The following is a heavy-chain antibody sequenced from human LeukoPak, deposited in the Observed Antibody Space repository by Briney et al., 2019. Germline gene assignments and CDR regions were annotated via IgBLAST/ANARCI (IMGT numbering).Heavy chain of an antibody. CDR3: TTRDPNAFDI. J-gene: IGHJ3*02. CDR2: IRSKANSYAT. CDR1: GFTFSGSA. Sequence: GGSLRLSCAASGFTFSGSAMHWVRQAPGKGLEWVGRIRSKANSYATAYAASVKGRFTISRDDSKNTAYLQMNSLKTEDTAVYYCTTRDPNAFDIWGQGTMVTVSS. V-gene: IGHV3-73*01.